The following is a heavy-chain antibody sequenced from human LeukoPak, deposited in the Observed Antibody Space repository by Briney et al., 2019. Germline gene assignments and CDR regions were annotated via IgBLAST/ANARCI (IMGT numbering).Heavy chain of an antibody. J-gene: IGHJ3*02. D-gene: IGHD3-22*01. Sequence: ASQTLSLTCTVSGDSISSGDYYWRWIRQPAGKGLEWIERISSSGSTNYNPSLKSRVTISVDTSKNQFSLKLSSVTAADTAVYFCARGPYSYDSSGAFDIWGQGTMVTVSS. CDR2: ISSSGST. CDR1: GDSISSGDYY. V-gene: IGHV4-61*02. CDR3: ARGPYSYDSSGAFDI.